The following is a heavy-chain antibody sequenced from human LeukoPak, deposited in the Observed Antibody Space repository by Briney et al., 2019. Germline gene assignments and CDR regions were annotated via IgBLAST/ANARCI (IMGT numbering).Heavy chain of an antibody. CDR1: GGTFSSYA. Sequence: ASVKVSCKASGGTFSSYAISWVRQAPGQGLEWMGGIIPIFGTANYAQKFQGRVTITADESTSTAYMELSSLRSEDTAVYYCARLTPRYCSGGSCEPSDAFDIWGQGTMVTVSS. D-gene: IGHD2-15*01. CDR3: ARLTPRYCSGGSCEPSDAFDI. J-gene: IGHJ3*02. CDR2: IIPIFGTA. V-gene: IGHV1-69*13.